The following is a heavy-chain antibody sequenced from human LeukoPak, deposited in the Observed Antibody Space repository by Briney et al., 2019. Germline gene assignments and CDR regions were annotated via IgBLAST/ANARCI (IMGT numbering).Heavy chain of an antibody. D-gene: IGHD3-10*01. J-gene: IGHJ4*02. Sequence: PGGSLRLSCAASGFTFSSYAMSWVRQAPGKGLEWVANINQDGGEKYYLDSVKGRFTISRDNARNSLYLQMNGLRAEDTAVYYCTAIRSGYWGQGTLVTVSS. CDR1: GFTFSSYA. V-gene: IGHV3-7*01. CDR2: INQDGGEK. CDR3: TAIRSGY.